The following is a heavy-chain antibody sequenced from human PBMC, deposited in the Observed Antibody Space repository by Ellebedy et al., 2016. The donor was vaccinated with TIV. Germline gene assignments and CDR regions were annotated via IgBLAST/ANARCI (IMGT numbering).Heavy chain of an antibody. CDR3: ARAGKVATTGMDV. Sequence: MPSETLSLTCAVSGDSISSDGYSWSWIRQPPGKGLEWIGYIYHSATYYNPSLKSRVTISVDRSKNQFSLKLSSVTAADTAVYYCARAGKVATTGMDVWGQGTTVTVSS. D-gene: IGHD5-12*01. V-gene: IGHV4-30-2*01. J-gene: IGHJ6*02. CDR1: GDSISSDGYS. CDR2: IYHSAT.